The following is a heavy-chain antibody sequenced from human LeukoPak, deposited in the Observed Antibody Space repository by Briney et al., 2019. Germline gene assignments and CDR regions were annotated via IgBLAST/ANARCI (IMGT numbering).Heavy chain of an antibody. J-gene: IGHJ4*02. CDR1: GFTFSSYA. CDR2: ISYDGSHE. V-gene: IGHV3-30*18. CDR3: AKDLGPSGLGSGWPFDY. D-gene: IGHD6-19*01. Sequence: GGSLRLSCAASGFTFSSYAVHWVRQAPGKGLEWVAVISYDGSHEYYADSVKGRFTISRDNSKNTLYLQMSSLGAEDTAVYYCAKDLGPSGLGSGWPFDYWGQGTLVTVSS.